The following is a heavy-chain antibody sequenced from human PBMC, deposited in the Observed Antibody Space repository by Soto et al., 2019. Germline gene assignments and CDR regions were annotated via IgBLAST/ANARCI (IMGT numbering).Heavy chain of an antibody. CDR3: AKDYVDTAMVLTYYFDY. J-gene: IGHJ4*02. CDR1: GFTFSSYA. Sequence: GESLKISCAASGFTFSSYAMSWVRQAPGKGLEWVSAISGSGGSTYYADSVKGRFTISRANSKNTLYLQMNSLRAEDTAVYYCAKDYVDTAMVLTYYFDYWGQGTLVTVSS. CDR2: ISGSGGST. V-gene: IGHV3-23*01. D-gene: IGHD5-18*01.